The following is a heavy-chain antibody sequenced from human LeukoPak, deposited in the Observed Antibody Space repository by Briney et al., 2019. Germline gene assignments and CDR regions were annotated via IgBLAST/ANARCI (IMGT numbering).Heavy chain of an antibody. J-gene: IGHJ4*02. CDR3: APLYSGSYSSDY. CDR2: ISWNSGSI. D-gene: IGHD1-26*01. CDR1: GFTFDDYA. V-gene: IGHV3-9*01. Sequence: GGSLRLSCAASGFTFDDYAMHWVRQAPGKGLEWVSGISWNSGSIGYADSVKGRFTISRDNAKNSLYLQMNSLRAEDTALYYCAPLYSGSYSSDYWGQGTLVTVSS.